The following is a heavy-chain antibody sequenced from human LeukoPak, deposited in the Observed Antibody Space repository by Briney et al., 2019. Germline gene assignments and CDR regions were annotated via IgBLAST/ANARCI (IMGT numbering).Heavy chain of an antibody. Sequence: ASVKVSCKASGYTFTSYDINWVRQATGQGLEWMGWMNPNSGNTGYAQKFQGRVTMTRNTSISTAYMELSSLRSEDTAVYYCAREQQLAPRYTYYYYGMDVWGQGTTVTVSS. J-gene: IGHJ6*02. CDR3: AREQQLAPRYTYYYYGMDV. D-gene: IGHD6-13*01. CDR1: GYTFTSYD. V-gene: IGHV1-8*01. CDR2: MNPNSGNT.